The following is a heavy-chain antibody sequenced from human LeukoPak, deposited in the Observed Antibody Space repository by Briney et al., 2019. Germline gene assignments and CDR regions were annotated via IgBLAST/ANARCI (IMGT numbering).Heavy chain of an antibody. CDR1: GGSISSYY. Sequence: SETLSLTCTVSGGSISSYYWSWIRQPPGKGLDWIGYIYYSGSTNYNPSLKSRVTISVDTSKNQFSLKLSSLIAADTAVYYCARDRGRSARGRWFDPWGQGTLVTVSS. J-gene: IGHJ5*02. CDR3: ARDRGRSARGRWFDP. V-gene: IGHV4-59*01. D-gene: IGHD3-3*01. CDR2: IYYSGST.